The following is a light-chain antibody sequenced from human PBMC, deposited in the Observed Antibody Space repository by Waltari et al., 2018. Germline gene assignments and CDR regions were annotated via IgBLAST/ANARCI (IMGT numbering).Light chain of an antibody. J-gene: IGKJ1*01. Sequence: EIVLPQSPGTLSLSQGDRTTLSCRASQSVSSTLAWSQHKPVQAPRLLIYDASSRATGIPGRFSVSGSGTDFSLTISRLEPADFAVYYCQKYGTVPATFGQGTKVEIK. CDR3: QKYGTVPAT. CDR1: QSVSST. V-gene: IGKV3-20*01. CDR2: DAS.